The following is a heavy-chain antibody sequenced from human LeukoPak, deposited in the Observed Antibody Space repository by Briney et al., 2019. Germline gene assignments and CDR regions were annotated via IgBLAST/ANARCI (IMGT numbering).Heavy chain of an antibody. D-gene: IGHD3-3*01. Sequence: GGSLRLSCAASGFTFSSYAMSWVRQAPGKGLEWVSAISGSGGSTYYADSVKGRFTISRDNSKNTLYLQMNSLRAEDTAVYYCATRGDFGVVIEPQFDYWGQGTLVTVSS. CDR3: ATRGDFGVVIEPQFDY. V-gene: IGHV3-23*01. CDR1: GFTFSSYA. J-gene: IGHJ4*02. CDR2: ISGSGGST.